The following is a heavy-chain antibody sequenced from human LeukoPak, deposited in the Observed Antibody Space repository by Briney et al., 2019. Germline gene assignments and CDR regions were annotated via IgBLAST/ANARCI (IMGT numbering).Heavy chain of an antibody. Sequence: SETLSLTCTVSGGSISSYYWSWIRRPPGKGLEWIGYMYYSGTINYNPSLKSRVTISVDTSKNQFSLKLSSVTAADTAMYYCARAWATDYFDYWGQGTLVTVSS. CDR2: MYYSGTI. CDR3: ARAWATDYFDY. V-gene: IGHV4-59*01. CDR1: GGSISSYY. J-gene: IGHJ4*02.